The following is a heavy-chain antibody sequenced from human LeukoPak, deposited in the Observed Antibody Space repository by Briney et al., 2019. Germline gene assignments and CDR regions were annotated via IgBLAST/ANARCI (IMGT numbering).Heavy chain of an antibody. CDR2: ISSDGSNK. CDR1: GFTFSSYG. V-gene: IGHV3-30*03. Sequence: GRSLRLSCGASGFTFSSYGMHWVRQAPGKGLEWVAVISSDGSNKYYADSVKGRFTISRDNAKNTLYLQMNSLRAEDTAVYYCASPRITANSFDSWGQGTLVTVSS. D-gene: IGHD3-10*01. CDR3: ASPRITANSFDS. J-gene: IGHJ4*02.